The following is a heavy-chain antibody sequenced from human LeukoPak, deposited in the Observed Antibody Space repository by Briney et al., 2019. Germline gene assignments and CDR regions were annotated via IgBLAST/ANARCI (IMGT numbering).Heavy chain of an antibody. CDR2: IYYSGST. CDR1: GGSVSSGSYY. J-gene: IGHJ4*02. V-gene: IGHV4-61*01. CDR3: AREGIPGSLFDY. Sequence: SETLSLTCTVSGGSVSSGSYYWSWIRQPAGKGLEWIGYIYYSGSTNYNPSLKSRVTISVDTSKNQFSLKLSSVTAADTAVYYCAREGIPGSLFDYWGQGTLVTVSS. D-gene: IGHD3-10*01.